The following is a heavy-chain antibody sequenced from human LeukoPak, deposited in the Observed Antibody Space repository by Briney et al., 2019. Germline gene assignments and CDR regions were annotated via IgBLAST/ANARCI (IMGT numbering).Heavy chain of an antibody. J-gene: IGHJ5*02. CDR3: ARDLTNYYDSRVWFDP. CDR2: IIPIFGTA. V-gene: IGHV1-69*06. D-gene: IGHD3-22*01. CDR1: GGTFSSYA. Sequence: ASVKVSCKASGGTFSSYAISWVRQAPGQGLEWMGGIIPIFGTANYAQKFQGRVTITADKSTSTAYMELSSLRSEDTAVYYCARDLTNYYDSRVWFDPWGQGTLVTVSS.